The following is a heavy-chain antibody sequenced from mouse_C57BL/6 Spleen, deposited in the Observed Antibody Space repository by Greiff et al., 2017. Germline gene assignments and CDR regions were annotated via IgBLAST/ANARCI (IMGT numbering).Heavy chain of an antibody. J-gene: IGHJ4*01. CDR1: GYTFTDYY. D-gene: IGHD3-3*01. V-gene: IGHV1-19*01. Sequence: DVLLLESGPVLVKPGASVKMSCKASGYTFTDYYMNWVKQSHGQSLEWIGVINPYNGGTSYNQKFKGKATLTVDKSSSTAYMELNSLTSEDSAVYYCARMGQGHYYAMDYWGQGTSVTVSS. CDR3: ARMGQGHYYAMDY. CDR2: INPYNGGT.